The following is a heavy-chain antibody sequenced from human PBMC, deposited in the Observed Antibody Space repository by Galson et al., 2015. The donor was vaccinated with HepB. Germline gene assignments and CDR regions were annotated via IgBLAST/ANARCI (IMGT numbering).Heavy chain of an antibody. CDR2: TYYRSKWDN. D-gene: IGHD6-13*01. CDR3: ARLSGTYYYYYYDMDV. Sequence: CAISGDSVSSSSAAWNWIRQSPSRGLEWLGRTYYRSKWDNDYAVSVKSRITINPDTSKNQFSLQLNSVTPEDTAVYYCARLSGTYYYYYYDMDVWGQGTTVTVSS. V-gene: IGHV6-1*01. CDR1: GDSVSSSSAA. J-gene: IGHJ6*02.